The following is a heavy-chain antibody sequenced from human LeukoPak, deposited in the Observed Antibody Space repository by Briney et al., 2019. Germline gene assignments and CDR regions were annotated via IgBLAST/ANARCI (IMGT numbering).Heavy chain of an antibody. Sequence: ASVKVSCKASGYTFTGYYMHWVRQAPGQGLEWMGWINPNSGGTNYALKFQGRVTMTRDTSISTAYMELSRLRSDDTAVYYCARVVVDIVATYIWFDPWGQGTLVTVSS. D-gene: IGHD5-12*01. CDR1: GYTFTGYY. CDR2: INPNSGGT. CDR3: ARVVVDIVATYIWFDP. V-gene: IGHV1-2*02. J-gene: IGHJ5*02.